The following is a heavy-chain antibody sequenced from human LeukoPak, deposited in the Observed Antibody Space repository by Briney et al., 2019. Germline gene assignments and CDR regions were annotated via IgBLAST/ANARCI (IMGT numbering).Heavy chain of an antibody. D-gene: IGHD2-21*02. V-gene: IGHV1-2*02. CDR2: INPNSGGT. CDR3: ARDGYCGGDCYSGNDY. Sequence: ASVKVSCKASGYTXTGYYMHWVRQAPGQGLEWMGWINPNSGGTNYAQKFQGRVTMTRDTSISTAYMELSRLRSDDTAVYYCARDGYCGGDCYSGNDYWGQGTLVTVSS. CDR1: GYTXTGYY. J-gene: IGHJ4*02.